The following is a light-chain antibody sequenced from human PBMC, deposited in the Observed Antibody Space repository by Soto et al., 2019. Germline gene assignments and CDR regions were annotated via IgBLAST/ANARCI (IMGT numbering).Light chain of an antibody. CDR2: AVT. J-gene: IGLJ2*01. V-gene: IGLV2-8*01. Sequence: QSVLTQPPSASGSPGQSVTISCTGTSSDVGGYNSVSWYQQHPGKAPKLMIYAVTKRPSGVPDRFSGSKSGNTASLTVSGLQAEDEADYFCSSYTGSNNLIFGGGTKVTVL. CDR3: SSYTGSNNLI. CDR1: SSDVGGYNS.